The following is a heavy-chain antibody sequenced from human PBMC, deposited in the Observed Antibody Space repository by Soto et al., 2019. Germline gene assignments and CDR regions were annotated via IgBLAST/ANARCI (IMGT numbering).Heavy chain of an antibody. J-gene: IGHJ4*02. CDR3: ARSGYSFAWGY. Sequence: EVQLVESGGGLIPPGGSLRLSCAASGFLVNSAYRTWVRQAPGKGLEWLSMINSDGSTLYAESVKGRFTISRDNSKNRLDLQMNSLRAEDTAMYYCARSGYSFAWGYWGQGTLVIVT. D-gene: IGHD5-18*01. V-gene: IGHV3-53*01. CDR2: INSDGST. CDR1: GFLVNSAY.